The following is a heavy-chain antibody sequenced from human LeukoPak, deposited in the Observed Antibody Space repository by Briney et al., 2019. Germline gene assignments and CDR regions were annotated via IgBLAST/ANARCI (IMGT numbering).Heavy chain of an antibody. CDR1: GGSISGGGYS. CDR2: IYHSGNT. V-gene: IGHV4-30-2*01. CDR3: ARGDYYDSSGYPNWFDP. Sequence: PSETLSLTCAVSGGSISGGGYSWSWIRQPPGKGLEWIGYIYHSGNTYYNPSLRSRVTMAVDRSKNQFSLKLSSVTAADTAVYYCARGDYYDSSGYPNWFDPWGQGTLVTVSS. D-gene: IGHD3-22*01. J-gene: IGHJ5*02.